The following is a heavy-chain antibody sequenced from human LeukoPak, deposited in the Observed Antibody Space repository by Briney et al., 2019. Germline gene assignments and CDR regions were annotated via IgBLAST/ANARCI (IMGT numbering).Heavy chain of an antibody. Sequence: ASVKVSCKASGYTFTSYDINWVRQATGQGLEWMGWMNPNSGNTGYAQKFQGRVTMTRNTSISTAYMELSSLRSEDTAVYYCATDLLGYCGGDCYSDYWGQGTLVTVSS. CDR3: ATDLLGYCGGDCYSDY. CDR1: GYTFTSYD. J-gene: IGHJ4*02. CDR2: MNPNSGNT. V-gene: IGHV1-8*01. D-gene: IGHD2-21*02.